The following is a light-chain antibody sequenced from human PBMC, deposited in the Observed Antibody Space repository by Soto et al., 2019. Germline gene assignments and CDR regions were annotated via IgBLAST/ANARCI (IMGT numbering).Light chain of an antibody. CDR3: QQYASSPLLT. Sequence: EIVLKQSPGTLSLTPGERATLSCRASQSVSSSYLAWYQQKPGQXXXLXXCXAXSRATGIPHRFGGSGSGTDFSLTTSRLEPEDFAVYYWQQYASSPLLTFGGGTKVDIK. CDR2: XAX. V-gene: IGKV3-20*01. J-gene: IGKJ4*01. CDR1: QSVSSSY.